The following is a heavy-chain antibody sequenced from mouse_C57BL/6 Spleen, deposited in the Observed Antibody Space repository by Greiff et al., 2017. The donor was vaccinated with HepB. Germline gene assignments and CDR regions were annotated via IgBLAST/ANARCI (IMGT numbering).Heavy chain of an antibody. CDR3: ARGGYDYGFAY. D-gene: IGHD2-4*01. CDR2: INPYNGDT. J-gene: IGHJ3*01. V-gene: IGHV1-20*01. Sequence: EVKLVESGPELVKPGDSVKISCKASGYSFTGYFMNWVMQSHGKSLEWIGRINPYNGDTFYNQKFKGKATLTVDKSSSTAHMELRSLTSEDSAVYYCARGGYDYGFAYWGQGTLVTVSA. CDR1: GYSFTGYF.